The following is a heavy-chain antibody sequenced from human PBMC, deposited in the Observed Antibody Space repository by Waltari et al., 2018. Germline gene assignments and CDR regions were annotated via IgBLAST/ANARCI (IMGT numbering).Heavy chain of an antibody. J-gene: IGHJ4*02. CDR2: IYHLGRT. D-gene: IGHD2-15*01. CDR1: GGSISSSNW. V-gene: IGHV4-4*02. Sequence: QVQLQESGPGLVKPSGTLSLTCAVSGGSISSSNWWSWVRQPPGKGLGWIGEIYHLGRTNYNPSLKGRVTISVAKSKNQFSLKLSSVTAADTAVYYCARRNIVVGLDYWGQGTLVTVSS. CDR3: ARRNIVVGLDY.